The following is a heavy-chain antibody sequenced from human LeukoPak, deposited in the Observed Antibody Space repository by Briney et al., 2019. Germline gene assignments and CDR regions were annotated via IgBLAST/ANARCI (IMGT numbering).Heavy chain of an antibody. D-gene: IGHD4-17*01. CDR2: ISSSSSYI. V-gene: IGHV3-21*01. CDR3: ARDSGPYGDYAGYFDY. CDR1: GFTFSSYS. J-gene: IGHJ4*02. Sequence: GGSLRLSCAASGFTFSSYSMNWVRQAPGKGLEWVSSISSSSSYIYYADSVKGRFTISRDNAKNTLYLQMNSLRAEDTAVYYCARDSGPYGDYAGYFDYWGQGTLVTVSS.